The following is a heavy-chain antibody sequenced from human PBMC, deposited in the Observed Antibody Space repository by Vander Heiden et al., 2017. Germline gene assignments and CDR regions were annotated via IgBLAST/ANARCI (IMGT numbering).Heavy chain of an antibody. D-gene: IGHD6-19*01. J-gene: IGHJ4*02. V-gene: IGHV4-39*01. CDR3: ARKRYSSGWDFDY. Sequence: QLQLQESGPGLVKPSETLSLTCTVSGDSIRSGTHYWGWVRQPPGKGLEWIGTIYYSGRTFYKPSLRSRATISVDTSKNQFSLKLNSVTAADTAVYYCARKRYSSGWDFDYWGQGVLVTVSS. CDR2: IYYSGRT. CDR1: GDSIRSGTHY.